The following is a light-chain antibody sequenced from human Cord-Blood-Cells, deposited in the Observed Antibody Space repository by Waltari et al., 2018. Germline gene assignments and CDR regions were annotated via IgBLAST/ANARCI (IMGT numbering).Light chain of an antibody. CDR3: QQSYSTPYT. CDR1: QSISSY. CDR2: AAS. V-gene: IGKV1-39*01. Sequence: DIQMTQSPSSLSASVGDRVNITCRASQSISSYLNWYQQKPGKATKLLIYAASSLQSGVPSRFSGSGSGTDFTLTISSLQPQDFATYYCQQSYSTPYTFGPGTKLAIK. J-gene: IGKJ2*01.